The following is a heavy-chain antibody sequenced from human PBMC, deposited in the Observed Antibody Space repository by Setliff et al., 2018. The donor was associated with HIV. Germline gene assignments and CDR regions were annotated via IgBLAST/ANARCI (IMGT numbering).Heavy chain of an antibody. CDR2: VTRDGSST. D-gene: IGHD3-10*01. J-gene: IGHJ4*02. CDR1: GFTFDRFW. Sequence: PGGSLRLSCAASGFTFDRFWMHGVRQAPGKGLVWVSRVTRDGSSTNYADSVKDRFTISRDDAKNTRYCQMNSLRAEDTGVYYCARDRGYGSGSYYRYYFDYWGQGTLVTVSS. CDR3: ARDRGYGSGSYYRYYFDY. V-gene: IGHV3-74*01.